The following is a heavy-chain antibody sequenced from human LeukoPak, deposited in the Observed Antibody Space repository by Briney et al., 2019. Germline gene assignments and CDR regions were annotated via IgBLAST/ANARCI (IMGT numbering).Heavy chain of an antibody. Sequence: GAAVKVSCKASGYTFTSYDINWVRQATGQGLEWMGWMNPNSGNTGYAQKFQGRVTITRNTSISTAYMELSSLRSEDTAVYYCARGPWLFGYSYGHDAFDIWGQGTMVTVSS. J-gene: IGHJ3*02. CDR2: MNPNSGNT. V-gene: IGHV1-8*03. CDR3: ARGPWLFGYSYGHDAFDI. D-gene: IGHD5-18*01. CDR1: GYTFTSYD.